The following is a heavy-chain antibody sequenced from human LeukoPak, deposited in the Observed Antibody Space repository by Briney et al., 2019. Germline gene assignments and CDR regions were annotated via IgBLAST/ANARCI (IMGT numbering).Heavy chain of an antibody. CDR3: ARQDRDGSQTRGYYFDY. CDR1: GYSFANYC. Sequence: GESLKISCEAPGYSFANYCIGWVRQMPGKGLEWVGLIYPGDSETTYSPSFQGQVTISADKSINTAYLQWSSLKASDTATYYCARQDRDGSQTRGYYFDYWGQGSLVTVSS. CDR2: IYPGDSET. V-gene: IGHV5-51*01. D-gene: IGHD1-26*01. J-gene: IGHJ4*02.